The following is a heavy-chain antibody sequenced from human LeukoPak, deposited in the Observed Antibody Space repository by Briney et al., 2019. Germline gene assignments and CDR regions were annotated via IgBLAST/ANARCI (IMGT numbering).Heavy chain of an antibody. V-gene: IGHV1-69*04. Sequence: ASVKVSCKASGGTFSSYAISWVRQAPGQGLEWMGRIIPILGIANYAQKFQGRVTITADKSTSTAYMELSSLRSEDTAVYYCARDGARSLVAATVFWLGWGQGTLVTVSS. J-gene: IGHJ4*02. CDR1: GGTFSSYA. CDR2: IIPILGIA. CDR3: ARDGARSLVAATVFWLG. D-gene: IGHD2-15*01.